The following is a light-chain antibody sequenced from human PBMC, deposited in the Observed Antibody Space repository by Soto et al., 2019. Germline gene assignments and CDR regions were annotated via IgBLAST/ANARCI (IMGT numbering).Light chain of an antibody. V-gene: IGKV2-28*01. J-gene: IGKJ4*01. Sequence: DIVMTQSPLSLPVTPGEPASISCKSSQSLLQNNGYNYLDWYLQKPGQSPQLLIHLGSNRASGVPDRFSGSGSGTDFTLKISRVEAEDVGDYYCMQALQTPFTFGGGTKVEIK. CDR2: LGS. CDR1: QSLLQNNGYNY. CDR3: MQALQTPFT.